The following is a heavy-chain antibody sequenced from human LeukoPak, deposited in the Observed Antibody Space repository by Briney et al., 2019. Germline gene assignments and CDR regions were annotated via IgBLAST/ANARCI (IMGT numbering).Heavy chain of an antibody. CDR1: GGPISSYY. J-gene: IGHJ5*02. CDR2: IYTSGST. D-gene: IGHD6-19*01. V-gene: IGHV4-4*07. Sequence: SETLSLTCTVSGGPISSYYSSWIRQPAGKGLEWIGRIYTSGSTNCNPSLKSRVTISVDKSKNQFSLKLSSVTAADTAVYYCARDRQVAVAGNVYNWVDLWGQGTLVTVSS. CDR3: ARDRQVAVAGNVYNWVDL.